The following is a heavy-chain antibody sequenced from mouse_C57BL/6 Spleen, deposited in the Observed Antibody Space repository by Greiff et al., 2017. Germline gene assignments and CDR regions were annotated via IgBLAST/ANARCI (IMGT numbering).Heavy chain of an antibody. Sequence: QVQLQQPGAELVRPGSSVKLSCKASGYTFTSYCMHWVKQRPIQGLEWIGNIDPSDSESPFNQKFKDKATLTVDKSSSTARMQLRRLTSEDSAVSYGERTYYYGSSYYALDSWGQGTSVTVSS. D-gene: IGHD1-1*01. CDR1: GYTFTSYC. CDR2: IDPSDSES. CDR3: ERTYYYGSSYYALDS. J-gene: IGHJ4*01. V-gene: IGHV1-52*01.